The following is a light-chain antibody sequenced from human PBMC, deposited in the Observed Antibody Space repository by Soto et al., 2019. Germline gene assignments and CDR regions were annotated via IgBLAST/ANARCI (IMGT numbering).Light chain of an antibody. J-gene: IGKJ1*01. V-gene: IGKV3-11*01. CDR3: QQRNNWPPT. Sequence: DIVMTQAPLSSPVTLGQPASTSCMASQSISSSKLAWYQQKPGQAPRLLIYNASNRATGIPARFSGSGSGTDFTLTIGSLEPEDFAVYYCQQRNNWPPTFGQGTKVDI. CDR2: NAS. CDR1: QSISSS.